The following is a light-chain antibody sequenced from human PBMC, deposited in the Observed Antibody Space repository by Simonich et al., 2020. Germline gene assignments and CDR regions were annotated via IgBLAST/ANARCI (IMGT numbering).Light chain of an antibody. CDR3: CSYAGSSTL. CDR2: EGS. CDR1: RSDVGSYNL. J-gene: IGLJ3*02. Sequence: QSALTQPASVSGSPGQSITISYTGTRSDVGSYNLVSWNQQHPGKAPKLMIYEGSKRPSRVSTRFSGSKSGNTASLTISGLQAEDEADYYCCSYAGSSTLFGGGTKLTVL. V-gene: IGLV2-23*01.